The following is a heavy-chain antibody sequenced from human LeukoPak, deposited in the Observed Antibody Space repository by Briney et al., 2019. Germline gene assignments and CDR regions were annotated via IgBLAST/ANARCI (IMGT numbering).Heavy chain of an antibody. CDR1: GYTFTGYY. J-gene: IGHJ6*03. CDR3: ARDYYDSSGYPGVQYYYYMDV. CDR2: IHPNSGGT. D-gene: IGHD3-22*01. Sequence: ASVKVSCKASGYTFTGYYMHWVRQAPGQGLEWMGWIHPNSGGTNYAQKFQGRVTMTRDTSISTAYMELSRLRSDDTAVYYCARDYYDSSGYPGVQYYYYMDVWGKGTTVTVSS. V-gene: IGHV1-2*02.